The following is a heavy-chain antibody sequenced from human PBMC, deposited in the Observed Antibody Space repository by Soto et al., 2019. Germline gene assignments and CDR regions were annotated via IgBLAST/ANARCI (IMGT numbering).Heavy chain of an antibody. J-gene: IGHJ4*02. CDR2: ISSSSSTI. V-gene: IGHV3-48*02. CDR3: ARAHYCGGDCPIDY. D-gene: IGHD2-21*02. Sequence: PGGSLRLSCAASGFTFSSYSMNWVRQAPGKGLEWVSYISSSSSTIYYADSVKGRFTISRDNAKNSLYLQMNSLRDEDTAVYYCARAHYCGGDCPIDYWGQGTLVTVSS. CDR1: GFTFSSYS.